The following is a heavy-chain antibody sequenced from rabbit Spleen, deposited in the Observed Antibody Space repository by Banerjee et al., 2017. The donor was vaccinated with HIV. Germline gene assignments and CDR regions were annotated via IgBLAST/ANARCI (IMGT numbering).Heavy chain of an antibody. Sequence: QLVESGGGLVQPGGSLKLSCKASGFTLSSYYMNWVRQAPGKGLEWIGYIDPVFGITYYANWVNGRFSISRENAQNTVFLQMTSLTAADTATYFCARALSYYDWDYDGYVYGMDLWGQGTLVTVS. V-gene: IGHV1S7*01. CDR2: IDPVFGIT. D-gene: IGHD6-1*01. J-gene: IGHJ3*01. CDR3: ARALSYYDWDYDGYVYGMDL. CDR1: GFTLSSYY.